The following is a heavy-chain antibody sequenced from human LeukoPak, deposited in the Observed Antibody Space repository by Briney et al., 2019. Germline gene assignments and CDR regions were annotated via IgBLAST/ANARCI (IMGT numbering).Heavy chain of an antibody. J-gene: IGHJ4*02. D-gene: IGHD6-13*01. V-gene: IGHV1-3*01. CDR2: INAGNGNT. CDR1: GHTSTTYA. CDR3: ARDPIGSRWPYYFDY. Sequence: ASVKVSCKASGHTSTTYAIHWVRQAPGQRLEWMGWINAGNGNTKYSQKFQARVTITRDTSASTAYMELSSLRSEDTAVYYCARDPIGSRWPYYFDYWGQGTLVTVSS.